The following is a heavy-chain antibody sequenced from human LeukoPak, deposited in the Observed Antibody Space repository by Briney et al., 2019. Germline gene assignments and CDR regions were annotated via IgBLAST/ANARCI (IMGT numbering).Heavy chain of an antibody. V-gene: IGHV3-21*01. CDR1: GFTFSSYS. Sequence: GGSLRLSYAASGFTFSSYSMNWVRQAPGKGLEWVSSISSSSSYIYYADSVKGRFTIFRDNAKNSLYLQMNSLRAEDTAVYYCASQKYSSSWYRYWGQGTLVTVSS. CDR3: ASQKYSSSWYRY. D-gene: IGHD6-13*01. J-gene: IGHJ4*02. CDR2: ISSSSSYI.